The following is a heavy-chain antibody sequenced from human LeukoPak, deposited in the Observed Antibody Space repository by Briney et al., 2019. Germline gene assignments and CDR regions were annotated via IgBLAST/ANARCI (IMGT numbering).Heavy chain of an antibody. CDR2: ISTYTGNT. V-gene: IGHV1-18*01. CDR3: ARDYGGNSGSDY. J-gene: IGHJ4*02. Sequence: GASVKVSCKASGYTFTTYGISWVRQAPGQGLEWMRWISTYTGNTNYAQKLQGRVTMTTDTSTSTAYMELRSLRSGDTAVYYCARDYGGNSGSDYWGQGTLVTVSS. CDR1: GYTFTTYG. D-gene: IGHD4-23*01.